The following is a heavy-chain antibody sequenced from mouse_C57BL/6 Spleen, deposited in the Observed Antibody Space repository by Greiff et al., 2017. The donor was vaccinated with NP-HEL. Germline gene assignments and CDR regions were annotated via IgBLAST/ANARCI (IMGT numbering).Heavy chain of an antibody. V-gene: IGHV5-4*01. CDR3: ARDGYDSKRGDYAMDY. J-gene: IGHJ4*01. Sequence: EVQLVESGGGLVKPGGSLKLSCAASGFTFSSYAMSWVRQTPEKRLEWVATISDGGSYTYYPDNVKGRFTISRDNAKNNLYLQMSHLKSDDTAMYYWARDGYDSKRGDYAMDYWGQGTSVTVSS. CDR1: GFTFSSYA. D-gene: IGHD2-5*01. CDR2: ISDGGSYT.